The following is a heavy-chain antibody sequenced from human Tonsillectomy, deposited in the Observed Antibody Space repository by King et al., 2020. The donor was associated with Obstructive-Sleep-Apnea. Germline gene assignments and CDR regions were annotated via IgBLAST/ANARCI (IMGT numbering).Heavy chain of an antibody. V-gene: IGHV5-51*01. CDR2: IYPHDSDT. Sequence: EVQLVESGAEVKKPGESLKISCKGSGYRFTSYWIGWVRQIPGKGLEWMGIIYPHDSDTRYSPSFQGQVTISADKSISTAYLQWSSLKASDTALYYCASPAYDTSWGGFDFWGQGTLVTVSS. J-gene: IGHJ4*02. D-gene: IGHD3-16*01. CDR3: ASPAYDTSWGGFDF. CDR1: GYRFTSYW.